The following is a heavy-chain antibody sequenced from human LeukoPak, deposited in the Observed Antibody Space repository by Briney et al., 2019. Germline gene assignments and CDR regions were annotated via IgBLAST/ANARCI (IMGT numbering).Heavy chain of an antibody. J-gene: IGHJ6*03. V-gene: IGHV4-59*08. Sequence: SETLSLTCTVSGGSIKSDCWSWIRQPPGKGLEWIGYINYKWNTNSNPSLKSRVTLSIDTSKNQFSLRLTSVTAADTAVYYCARRISDPNYYYMDVWGKGTAVTVSS. CDR2: INYKWNT. CDR1: GGSIKSDC. D-gene: IGHD3-3*02. CDR3: ARRISDPNYYYMDV.